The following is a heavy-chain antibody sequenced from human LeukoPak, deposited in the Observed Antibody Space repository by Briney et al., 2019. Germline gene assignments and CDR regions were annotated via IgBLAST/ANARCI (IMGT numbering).Heavy chain of an antibody. J-gene: IGHJ3*02. Sequence: PSETLSLTCTVSGGSISNYYWSWIRQPAGKGLEWIGRIYTSGSTNYNPSLKSRVTISVDTSKNQFSLKLSSVTAADTAVYYCARGYYGSGSSAGHAFDIWGQGTMVTVSS. V-gene: IGHV4-4*07. CDR2: IYTSGST. CDR3: ARGYYGSGSSAGHAFDI. CDR1: GGSISNYY. D-gene: IGHD3-10*01.